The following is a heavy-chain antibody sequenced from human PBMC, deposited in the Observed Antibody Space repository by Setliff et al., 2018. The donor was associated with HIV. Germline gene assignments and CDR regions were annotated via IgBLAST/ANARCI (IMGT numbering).Heavy chain of an antibody. CDR3: ARETGDIAATALYSFDY. Sequence: PSETLSLSCAASGFAVSDTYMSWVRQAPGKGLDWVSLIYSSGDTYYADSVKGRFTVSRDISKNTLYLQMSSLRAEDTAIYYCARETGDIAATALYSFDYWGQGTLVTVSS. CDR2: IYSSGDT. V-gene: IGHV3-66*01. CDR1: GFAVSDTY. D-gene: IGHD6-13*01. J-gene: IGHJ4*02.